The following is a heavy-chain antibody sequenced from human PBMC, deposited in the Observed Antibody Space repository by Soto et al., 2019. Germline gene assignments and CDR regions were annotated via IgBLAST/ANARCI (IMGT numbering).Heavy chain of an antibody. V-gene: IGHV4-30-4*02. CDR2: IYYDGNS. D-gene: IGHD5-12*01. CDR1: GGSINSGDYY. J-gene: IGHJ5*02. Sequence: SDTLSLTCTVSGGSINSGDYYWTWVRQPPGKGLEWIGYIYYDGNSQHNPSLKSRVTMSIDTSKNQFSLNLSSVTAADTAVYYCARDRRWLPRGPNNWLDLWGQGTQVTVSS. CDR3: ARDRRWLPRGPNNWLDL.